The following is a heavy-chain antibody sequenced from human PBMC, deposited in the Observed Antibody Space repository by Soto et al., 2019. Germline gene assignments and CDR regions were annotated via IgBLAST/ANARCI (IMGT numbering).Heavy chain of an antibody. CDR1: GFPFIAYA. J-gene: IGHJ4*02. Sequence: EVPLLESGGGLVQPGGSLTLSCAASGFPFIAYAMSWVRQAPGKGLEWVSVITASDFTTYYAESVKGRFAISRDDSKNTLYLQMTSLRVEDTAIYYCAKDFGRNYGAPVYWGQGTLVTVAS. CDR3: AKDFGRNYGAPVY. V-gene: IGHV3-23*01. D-gene: IGHD4-17*01. CDR2: ITASDFTT.